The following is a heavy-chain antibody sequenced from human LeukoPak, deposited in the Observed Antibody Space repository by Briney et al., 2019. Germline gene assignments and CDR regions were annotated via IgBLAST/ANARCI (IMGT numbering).Heavy chain of an antibody. J-gene: IGHJ4*02. Sequence: TGGSLRLSCAASGFTFSSYWMSWVRQAPGKGLEWVANIKQDGSEKYYVDSVKGRFTISRDNAKNSLYLQMNSLRAEDTAVYYCARDRGYSSSSSPNWGQGTLVTVSS. V-gene: IGHV3-7*01. CDR1: GFTFSSYW. CDR3: ARDRGYSSSSSPN. D-gene: IGHD6-6*01. CDR2: IKQDGSEK.